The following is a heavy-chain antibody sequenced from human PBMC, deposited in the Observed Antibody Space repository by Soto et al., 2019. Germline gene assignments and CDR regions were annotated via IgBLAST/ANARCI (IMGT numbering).Heavy chain of an antibody. CDR3: AKDQSGYYHYAMDV. CDR1: GFIFSSYG. CDR2: ISYDGINK. D-gene: IGHD3-3*01. J-gene: IGHJ6*02. Sequence: QVQLVESGGGVVQPGRSLRLSCAASGFIFSSYGMHWVRQAPGKGLEWVAVISYDGINKNHADSVKGRFTISRDNSKNTLHLQMNSLRAEDTAVYYCAKDQSGYYHYAMDVWGQGTAVTVSS. V-gene: IGHV3-30*18.